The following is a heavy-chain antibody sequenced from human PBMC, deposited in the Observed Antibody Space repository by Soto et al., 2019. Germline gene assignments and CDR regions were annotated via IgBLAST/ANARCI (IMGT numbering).Heavy chain of an antibody. D-gene: IGHD3-3*01. Sequence: QVQLQESGPGLVKPSQTLSLTCTVSGGSISSGGYYWSWIRQHPGKGLEWIGYIYYSGSTYYNPSLKSRVTISVDTSKNQFSLKLSSVTAADTAVYYCARNGPRLYDFEKGVHYYGMDVWGQGTTVTVSS. CDR3: ARNGPRLYDFEKGVHYYGMDV. CDR1: GGSISSGGYY. J-gene: IGHJ6*02. CDR2: IYYSGST. V-gene: IGHV4-31*03.